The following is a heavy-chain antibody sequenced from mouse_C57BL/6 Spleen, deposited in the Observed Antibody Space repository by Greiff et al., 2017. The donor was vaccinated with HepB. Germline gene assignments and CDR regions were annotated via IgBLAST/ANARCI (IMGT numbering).Heavy chain of an antibody. CDR3: ARGDDSRGAWFAY. J-gene: IGHJ3*01. Sequence: QVQLQQPGAELVRPGSSVKLSCKASGYTFTSYWMHWVKQRPIQGLEWIGNIDPSDSETHYNQKFKDKATLTVDKSSSTAYMQLSSLTSEDSAVYYCARGDDSRGAWFAYWGQGTLVTVSA. D-gene: IGHD1-1*01. CDR1: GYTFTSYW. CDR2: IDPSDSET. V-gene: IGHV1-52*01.